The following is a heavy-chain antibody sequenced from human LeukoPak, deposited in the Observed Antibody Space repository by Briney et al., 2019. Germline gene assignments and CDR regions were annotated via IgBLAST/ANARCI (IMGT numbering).Heavy chain of an antibody. CDR3: ARDYDSSGYYPPGPGY. Sequence: GGSLRLSCAASGFTFSSYGMHWVRQAPGKGLEWVAVIWYDGSNKYYADSVKGRFTISRDNSKNTLYLQMNSLRAEDTAVYYCARDYDSSGYYPPGPGYWGRGTLVTVSS. CDR2: IWYDGSNK. D-gene: IGHD3-22*01. V-gene: IGHV3-33*01. J-gene: IGHJ4*02. CDR1: GFTFSSYG.